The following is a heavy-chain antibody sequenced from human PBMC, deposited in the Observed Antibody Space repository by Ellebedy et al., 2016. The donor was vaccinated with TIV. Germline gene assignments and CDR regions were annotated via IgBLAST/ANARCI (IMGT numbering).Heavy chain of an antibody. V-gene: IGHV4-39*01. CDR2: IYYSGSA. Sequence: MPSETLSLTCSVSGGSIIRSSYYWGWIRQSPGKGLEWIASIYYSGSAYYQPSLKSRLTISVDTSKNQFSLNLTSVTAAETAVYYCASEPPYFYGSSIYLKDFWGQGTLVTVSP. CDR1: GGSIIRSSYY. J-gene: IGHJ4*02. D-gene: IGHD3-10*01. CDR3: ASEPPYFYGSSIYLKDF.